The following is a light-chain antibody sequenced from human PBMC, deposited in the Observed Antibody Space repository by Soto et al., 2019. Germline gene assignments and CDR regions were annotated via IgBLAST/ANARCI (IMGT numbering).Light chain of an antibody. Sequence: QSALTQPASVSGSPGQSITISCTGTSSDVGGYNYVSWYQQHPGKAPRLLIYDVSKRPSGVSDRFSGSKSGNTASLTISGLQAEDEAHYYCNSYTSYNTQWLFGGGTQLTVL. CDR3: NSYTSYNTQWL. CDR2: DVS. CDR1: SSDVGGYNY. V-gene: IGLV2-14*01. J-gene: IGLJ3*02.